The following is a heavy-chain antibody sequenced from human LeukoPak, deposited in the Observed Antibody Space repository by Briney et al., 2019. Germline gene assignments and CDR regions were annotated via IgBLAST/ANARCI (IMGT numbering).Heavy chain of an antibody. V-gene: IGHV5-51*01. D-gene: IGHD1-26*01. J-gene: IGHJ4*02. Sequence: GESLKISCKGSGYSFTSYWIGWVRQMSGEGLEWMGIIYTGDSDTRYSPSFQGQVTISADKSISTAYLQWSSLKASDTAMYYCARTGPYSGSYYVDYWGQGTLVTVSS. CDR2: IYTGDSDT. CDR3: ARTGPYSGSYYVDY. CDR1: GYSFTSYW.